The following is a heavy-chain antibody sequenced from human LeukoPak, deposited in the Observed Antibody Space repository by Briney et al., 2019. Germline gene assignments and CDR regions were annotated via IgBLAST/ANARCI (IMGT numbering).Heavy chain of an antibody. CDR3: ARDYSSSWTVLYYYYGMDV. D-gene: IGHD6-13*01. Sequence: ASVKVSCKASGYTFTSYYMHWVRQAPGQGLEWMGIINPSGGSTSYGQKFQGRVTMTRDTSTSTVYMELSSLRSEDTAVYYCARDYSSSWTVLYYYYGMDVWGQGTTVTVSS. CDR1: GYTFTSYY. V-gene: IGHV1-46*01. CDR2: INPSGGST. J-gene: IGHJ6*02.